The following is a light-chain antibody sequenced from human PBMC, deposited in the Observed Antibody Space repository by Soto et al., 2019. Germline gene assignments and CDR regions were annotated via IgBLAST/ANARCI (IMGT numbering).Light chain of an antibody. J-gene: IGKJ1*01. V-gene: IGKV3-15*01. CDR1: QSVSSN. Sequence: EMVLTQSPATLSVSPGERATLSCRASQSVSSNLVWWHQKPGHQPTRLLNGASTRGASIPARCSGSRSATEFTLTISSLLYEEFAAYYCQQYNNCSPWTFGQGTKVDI. CDR2: GAS. CDR3: QQYNNCSPWT.